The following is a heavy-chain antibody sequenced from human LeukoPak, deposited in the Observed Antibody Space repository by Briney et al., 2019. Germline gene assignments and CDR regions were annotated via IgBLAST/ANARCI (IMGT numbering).Heavy chain of an antibody. CDR1: GYTFTDHY. CDR2: MNPIDNGV. Sequence: GASVKVSCKTSGYTFTDHYIHWVRQAPGQGLEWMGWMNPIDNGVIYAQKFQGRVAMTRDTSISTAYVEVTRLTSDDTAVYYCTTNAAALDYWGQGTLVTVSS. J-gene: IGHJ4*02. CDR3: TTNAAALDY. V-gene: IGHV1-2*02. D-gene: IGHD6-13*01.